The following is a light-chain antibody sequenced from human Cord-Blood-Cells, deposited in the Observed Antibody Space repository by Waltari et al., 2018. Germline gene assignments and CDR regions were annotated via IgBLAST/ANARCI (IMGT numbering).Light chain of an antibody. J-gene: IGKJ4*01. CDR2: GAS. CDR1: QSISSN. V-gene: IGKV3-15*01. CDR3: QQYNNWPPLT. Sequence: EIVMTQSPATLSVSPGERATLSCRTSQSISSNLAWYEQKTGQAPRLLIYGASTRATGIPARFSCSGSGTEFTLTISSLQSEYFAVYYCQQYNNWPPLTFGGWTKVEIE.